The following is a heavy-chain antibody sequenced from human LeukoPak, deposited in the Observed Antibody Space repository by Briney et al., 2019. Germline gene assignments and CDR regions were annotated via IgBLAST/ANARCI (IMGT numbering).Heavy chain of an antibody. CDR2: IKSDGSWT. D-gene: IGHD5-12*01. Sequence: GESLRLSCAASGFSIRGYWMHWVRQAPGKGLMWVSRIKSDGSWTNYADSVRGRFTISRDNAKNTLFLQMVGLRAEDTAIYYCVRDGDAYDFDLWGQGILVTVSS. J-gene: IGHJ4*02. CDR3: VRDGDAYDFDL. V-gene: IGHV3-74*01. CDR1: GFSIRGYW.